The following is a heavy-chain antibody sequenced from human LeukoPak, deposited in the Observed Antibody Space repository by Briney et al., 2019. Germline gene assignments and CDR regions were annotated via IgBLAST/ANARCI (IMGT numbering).Heavy chain of an antibody. CDR1: GHTFTSDY. D-gene: IGHD2-2*01. V-gene: IGHV1-2*02. Sequence: ASVKVSCPASGHTFTSDYKQWVREAPGQGLEWMGWINPNSGGTNYAQKFQGRVTMTRDTSNSTAYMELARLRSDDTAVYYCARTGSNIRCSALLYWARGTLVTVSS. J-gene: IGHJ4*02. CDR2: INPNSGGT. CDR3: ARTGSNIRCSALLY.